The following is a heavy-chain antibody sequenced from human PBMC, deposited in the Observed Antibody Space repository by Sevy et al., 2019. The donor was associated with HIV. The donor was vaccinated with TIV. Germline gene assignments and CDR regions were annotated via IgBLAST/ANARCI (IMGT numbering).Heavy chain of an antibody. V-gene: IGHV3-48*02. D-gene: IGHD3-22*01. CDR2: ISSSGSTI. CDR3: ARLNYYDSSGYYYSAFDI. CDR1: GFTFSSYS. J-gene: IGHJ3*02. Sequence: GGSLRLSCAASGFTFSSYSMNWVRQAPGKGLEWVSYISSSGSTIYYADSVKGRFTISRDNAKNSLYLQMNSLRDEDTAVYYCARLNYYDSSGYYYSAFDIWGQGTMVTVSS.